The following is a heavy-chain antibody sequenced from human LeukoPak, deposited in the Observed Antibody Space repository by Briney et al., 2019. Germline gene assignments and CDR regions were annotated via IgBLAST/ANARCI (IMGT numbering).Heavy chain of an antibody. CDR3: VRDLLAVGATQLDY. V-gene: IGHV3-33*01. D-gene: IGHD1-26*01. CDR2: IWYDGSNK. Sequence: GGSLRLSCTASRFTFSSYGMHWVRQAPGKGLEWVAVIWYDGSNKYYADSVKGRFTISRDNSKNTLYLQMNSLRAEDTAVYYCVRDLLAVGATQLDYWGQGTLVTVSS. J-gene: IGHJ4*02. CDR1: RFTFSSYG.